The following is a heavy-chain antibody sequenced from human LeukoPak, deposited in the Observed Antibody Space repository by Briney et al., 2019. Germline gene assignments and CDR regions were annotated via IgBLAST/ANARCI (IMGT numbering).Heavy chain of an antibody. CDR2: IYTGGDT. V-gene: IGHV3-53*01. D-gene: IGHD6-19*01. Sequence: PGGSRRLSCAASGFTFSDYYMTWIRQAPGKGLEWVSVIYTGGDTYYADSVRGRFTISRDNSKNTVNLQMNSLRAEDTALYYCAGGQMFTSGGFDDWGQGTLVTVSS. CDR1: GFTFSDYY. J-gene: IGHJ4*02. CDR3: AGGQMFTSGGFDD.